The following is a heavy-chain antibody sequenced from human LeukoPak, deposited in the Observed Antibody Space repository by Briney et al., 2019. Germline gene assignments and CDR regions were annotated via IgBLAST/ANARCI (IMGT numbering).Heavy chain of an antibody. J-gene: IGHJ4*02. Sequence: PGGSLRLSCAASGFTFSSYAMSWVPQAPGKGLEWVSAISGSGGSTYYADSVKGRFTISRDNSKNTLYLQMNSLRAEDTAVYYCEKETKQGKTWIQLWTYFDDWGQGSLVSVSS. CDR1: GFTFSSYA. CDR2: ISGSGGST. V-gene: IGHV3-23*01. CDR3: EKETKQGKTWIQLWTYFDD. D-gene: IGHD5-18*01.